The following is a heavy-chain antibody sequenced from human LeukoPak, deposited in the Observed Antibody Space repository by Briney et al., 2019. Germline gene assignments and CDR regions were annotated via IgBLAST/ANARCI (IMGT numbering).Heavy chain of an antibody. J-gene: IGHJ4*02. V-gene: IGHV4-61*02. CDR2: IYTSGST. Sequence: TLSLTCTVSGGSISSGSYYWSWIRQPAGEGLEWIGRIYTSGSTNYNPSLKSRVTISVDTSKNQFSLKLSSVTAADTAVYYCARHYGALYCSNGVCHRPAAGAFDYWGQGTLVTVSS. D-gene: IGHD2-8*01. CDR3: ARHYGALYCSNGVCHRPAAGAFDY. CDR1: GGSISSGSYY.